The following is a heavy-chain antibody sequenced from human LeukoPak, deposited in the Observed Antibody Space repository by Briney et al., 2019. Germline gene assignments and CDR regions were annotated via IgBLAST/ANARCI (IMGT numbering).Heavy chain of an antibody. CDR3: ARGRPPVATPHY. D-gene: IGHD5-12*01. V-gene: IGHV3-23*01. Sequence: GGSLRLSCTPSGFTFSNYAMTWVRQAPGKGLEWVSAISGSGGSTYYADSVEGRFTISRDNSKNTLYLQMNSLRAEDTAFYYCARGRPPVATPHYGGRGTLVTVSS. CDR2: ISGSGGST. J-gene: IGHJ4*02. CDR1: GFTFSNYA.